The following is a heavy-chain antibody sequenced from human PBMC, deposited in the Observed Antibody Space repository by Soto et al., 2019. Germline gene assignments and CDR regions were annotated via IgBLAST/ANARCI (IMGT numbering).Heavy chain of an antibody. D-gene: IGHD3-22*01. CDR2: ISYDGSNK. J-gene: IGHJ4*02. CDR3: AKDDDRHWTIDY. V-gene: IGHV3-30*18. Sequence: QVQLVESGGGVVQPGRSLRLSCAASGFTFRSYGMHWVRQAPGKGLEWVAVISYDGSNKYYADSVKGRFTISRDNSKNTLFLQMNSLRAEDTAVYYCAKDDDRHWTIDYWGQGTLVTVSS. CDR1: GFTFRSYG.